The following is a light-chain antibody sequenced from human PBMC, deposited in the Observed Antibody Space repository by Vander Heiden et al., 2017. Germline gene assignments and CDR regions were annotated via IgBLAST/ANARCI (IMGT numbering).Light chain of an antibody. CDR2: SNS. J-gene: IGLJ1*01. Sequence: QSVLTQPPSASGPPGQRVTISCSGSSSNIGSNSVNWYQHLPGTAPRLLIYSNSQRPSGVPDRFSGSRSGTSASLAISGLQSEDEADYYCAAWDDSLNGYYVFGTGTKVTVL. V-gene: IGLV1-44*01. CDR1: SSNIGSNS. CDR3: AAWDDSLNGYYV.